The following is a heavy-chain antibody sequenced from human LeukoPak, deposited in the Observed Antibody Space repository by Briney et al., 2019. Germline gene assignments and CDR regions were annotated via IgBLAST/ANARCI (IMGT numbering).Heavy chain of an antibody. D-gene: IGHD6-13*01. Sequence: SVKVSCKASGYTFTSYGISWVRQAPGQGLEWMGRIIPILGIANYAQKFQGRVTITADKSTSTAYMELSSLRSEDTAVYYCARAGISIAAAGRNYFDYWGQGTLVTVSS. CDR1: GYTFTSYG. CDR3: ARAGISIAAAGRNYFDY. V-gene: IGHV1-69*04. CDR2: IIPILGIA. J-gene: IGHJ4*02.